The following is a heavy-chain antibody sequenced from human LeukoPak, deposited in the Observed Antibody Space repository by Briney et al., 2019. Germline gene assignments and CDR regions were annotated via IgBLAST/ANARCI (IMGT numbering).Heavy chain of an antibody. CDR1: GYTFTGYY. CDR3: ARAITVTKKRVSGG. Sequence: ASVKVSCKASGYTFTGYYMHWVRQAPGQGLEWMGWINPNNGGTNYAQKFQGRVTMTRDTSISTAYMELSRLRSDDTAVYYCARAITVTKKRVSGGWGKGTLVTVSS. J-gene: IGHJ4*02. V-gene: IGHV1-2*02. D-gene: IGHD4-17*01. CDR2: INPNNGGT.